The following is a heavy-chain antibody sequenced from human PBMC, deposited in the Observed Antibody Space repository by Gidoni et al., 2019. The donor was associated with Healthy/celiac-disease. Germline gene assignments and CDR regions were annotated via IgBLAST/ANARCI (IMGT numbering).Heavy chain of an antibody. J-gene: IGHJ5*02. CDR3: ARHIVVVPAAIPGWFDP. D-gene: IGHD2-2*02. CDR1: GGSFSSSSYY. Sequence: QLQLQESGPGLVKPSETLSLTCTVPGGSFSSSSYYWGWIRQPPGKGLEWIGSIYYSGSTYYNPSLKSRVTISVDTSKNQFSLKLSSVTAADTAVYYCARHIVVVPAAIPGWFDPWGQGTLVTVSS. V-gene: IGHV4-39*01. CDR2: IYYSGST.